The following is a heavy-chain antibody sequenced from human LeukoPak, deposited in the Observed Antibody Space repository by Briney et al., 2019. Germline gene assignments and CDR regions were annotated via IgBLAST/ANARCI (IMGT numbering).Heavy chain of an antibody. J-gene: IGHJ4*02. D-gene: IGHD1-1*01. CDR1: GYTFTSYG. V-gene: IGHV1-18*01. Sequence: SVKVSCKASGYTFTSYGINWVRQAPGQGLEWMGWINTNNVNRNYAQKLQGRVTMTTDTSTNTAYMELMSLTSDDTAVYYCARAGQLDYWGQGTLVTVSS. CDR3: ARAGQLDY. CDR2: INTNNVNR.